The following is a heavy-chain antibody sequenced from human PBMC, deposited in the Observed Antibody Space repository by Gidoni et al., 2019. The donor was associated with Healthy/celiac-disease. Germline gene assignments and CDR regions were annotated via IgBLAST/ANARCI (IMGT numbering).Heavy chain of an antibody. CDR3: ARGIIQLWLHWFDP. J-gene: IGHJ5*02. V-gene: IGHV4-39*01. D-gene: IGHD5-18*01. Sequence: QLQLQESGPGLVKPSETLSLTCTVPGGSISSSSYYWGWIRQPPGKGLEWIGSIYYSGSTYYNPSLKSRVTISVDTSKNQFSLKLSSVTAADTAVYYCARGIIQLWLHWFDPWGQGTLVTVSS. CDR2: IYYSGST. CDR1: GGSISSSSYY.